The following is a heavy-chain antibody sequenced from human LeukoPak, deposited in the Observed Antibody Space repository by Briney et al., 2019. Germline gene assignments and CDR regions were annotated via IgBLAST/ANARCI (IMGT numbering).Heavy chain of an antibody. Sequence: SETLSLTCTVSGVSVTQDYWSWIRQTPEKGLEWIAYIQYSGYTVYNPSLKSRVTISLDTSKNQFSLKLASVTAADTAVYYCARGGSQFDFWGQGALVTVSS. J-gene: IGHJ4*02. V-gene: IGHV4-59*02. CDR1: GVSVTQDY. CDR3: ARGGSQFDF. D-gene: IGHD5-12*01. CDR2: IQYSGYT.